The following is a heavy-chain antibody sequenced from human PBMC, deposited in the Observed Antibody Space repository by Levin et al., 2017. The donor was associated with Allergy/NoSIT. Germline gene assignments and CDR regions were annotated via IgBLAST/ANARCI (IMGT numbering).Heavy chain of an antibody. CDR1: VGSFSGYY. D-gene: IGHD3-10*01. CDR3: ARVNYFGSGSYYWWFDP. J-gene: IGHJ5*02. Sequence: PSETLSLTCAVYVGSFSGYYWSWIRQPPGKGLEWIGEINHSGSTNYNPSLKSRVTISVDTSKNQFSLKLSSVTAADTAVYYCARVNYFGSGSYYWWFDPWGQGTLVTVSS. V-gene: IGHV4-34*01. CDR2: INHSGST.